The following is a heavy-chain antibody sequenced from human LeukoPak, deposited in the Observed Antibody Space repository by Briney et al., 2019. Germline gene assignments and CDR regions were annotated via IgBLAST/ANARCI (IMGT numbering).Heavy chain of an antibody. CDR3: AGTGDYYSGMYHFDS. Sequence: ASVKVSCKTSGYIFSAYYIHWVRQAPGQALEWMGGMNVKSEATNFARKFEGRVSMTRDTSVRTVYVELSRLSSDDTAIYYCAGTGDYYSGMYHFDSWGQGTLVTVSS. J-gene: IGHJ4*02. V-gene: IGHV1-2*02. D-gene: IGHD2-21*01. CDR2: MNVKSEAT. CDR1: GYIFSAYY.